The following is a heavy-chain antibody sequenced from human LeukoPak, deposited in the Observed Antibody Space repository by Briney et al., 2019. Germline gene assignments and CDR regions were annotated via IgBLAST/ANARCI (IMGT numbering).Heavy chain of an antibody. Sequence: GGSLRLSCAASGFTFSSYGMSWVRQTPGKGLEWVSGISGSGGSTYYADSVKGRFTISRDNSKNTLYLQMNSLRAEETAVYYCAGGSPPRYWGQGTLVTVSS. J-gene: IGHJ4*02. CDR2: ISGSGGST. V-gene: IGHV3-23*01. CDR1: GFTFSSYG. D-gene: IGHD2-15*01. CDR3: AGGSPPRY.